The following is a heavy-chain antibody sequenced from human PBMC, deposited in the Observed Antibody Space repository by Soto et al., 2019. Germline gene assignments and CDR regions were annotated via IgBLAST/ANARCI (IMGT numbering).Heavy chain of an antibody. D-gene: IGHD4-17*01. CDR2: INPSGGST. J-gene: IGHJ6*02. V-gene: IGHV1-46*01. CDR3: ARSMTTVVTRGLYYYYYGMDV. Sequence: RASVKVSCKASGYTFTSYRISWVRQAPAQGLAWMGIINPSGGSTSYAQKIQDRVTMTRDTSTSTVYMELSRLRSEDTAVYYCARSMTTVVTRGLYYYYYGMDVWGQGTTVTVSS. CDR1: GYTFTSYR.